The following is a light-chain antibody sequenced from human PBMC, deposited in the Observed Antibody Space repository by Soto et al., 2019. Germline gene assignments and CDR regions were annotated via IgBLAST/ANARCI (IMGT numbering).Light chain of an antibody. J-gene: IGLJ3*02. V-gene: IGLV1-47*01. CDR1: NSNIGNKY. CDR3: AAWDDGVGGPA. CDR2: RNN. Sequence: QSVLTQPPSASGTPGQRVTISCSGSNSNIGNKYVYWYQQLPGTAPNLLMYRNNHRPSGVPDRFSCSKSGTSASLAISGLRSEEEADYYCAAWDDGVGGPAFGGGTKLTVL.